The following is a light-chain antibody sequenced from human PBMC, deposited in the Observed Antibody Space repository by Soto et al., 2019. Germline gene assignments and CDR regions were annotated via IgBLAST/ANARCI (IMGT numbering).Light chain of an antibody. CDR2: GAF. V-gene: IGKV3-15*01. J-gene: IGKJ1*01. CDR3: QQYNDWPLT. Sequence: EIVMTQYPVTLSVSPGERVTLSWRASQSVSSNLDWYQQKPGKAPSLLIYGAFTRATGIPARFSGTGYGTELTLTISSMKYEDFALYYYQQYNDWPLTFGQGTQVDIK. CDR1: QSVSSN.